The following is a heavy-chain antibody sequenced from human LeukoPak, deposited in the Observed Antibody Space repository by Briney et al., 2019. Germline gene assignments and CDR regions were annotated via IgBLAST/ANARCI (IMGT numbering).Heavy chain of an antibody. CDR3: ARDGSQVVAANWFDP. CDR1: GYTFTGYY. CDR2: INPNSGGT. D-gene: IGHD2-15*01. Sequence: ASVKVSCKASGYTFTGYYMRWVRQTPGQGLEWMGWINPNSGGTNYAQKFQGRVTMTRDTSISTAYMELSRLRSDDTAVYYCARDGSQVVAANWFDPWGQGTLVTVSS. J-gene: IGHJ5*02. V-gene: IGHV1-2*02.